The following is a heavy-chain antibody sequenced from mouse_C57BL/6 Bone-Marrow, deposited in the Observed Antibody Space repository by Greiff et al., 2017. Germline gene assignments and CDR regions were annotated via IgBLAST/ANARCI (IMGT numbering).Heavy chain of an antibody. Sequence: QVQLQQSGAELVRPGASVTLSCKASGYTFTDYEMHWVKQTPVHGLEWIGAIDPEPGGTAYNQKFKGKAILTADKSSSTAYMELRSLTSEDSAVYYCKRFKDDGSSGLCAYWGQGTLVTVSA. CDR1: GYTFTDYE. J-gene: IGHJ3*01. CDR3: KRFKDDGSSGLCAY. V-gene: IGHV1-15*01. CDR2: IDPEPGGT. D-gene: IGHD1-1*01.